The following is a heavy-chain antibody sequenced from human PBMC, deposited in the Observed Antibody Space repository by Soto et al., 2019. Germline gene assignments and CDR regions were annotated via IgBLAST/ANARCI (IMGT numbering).Heavy chain of an antibody. D-gene: IGHD2-2*01. CDR1: GGSISSYY. Sequence: SETLSLTCTVSGGSISSYYWSWIRQPPGKGLEWIGYIYYSGSTNYNPSLKSRVTISVDTSKNQFSLKLSSVTAADTAVYYCAREYCSSTSCPIDYWGQGTLVTVSS. J-gene: IGHJ4*02. V-gene: IGHV4-59*01. CDR2: IYYSGST. CDR3: AREYCSSTSCPIDY.